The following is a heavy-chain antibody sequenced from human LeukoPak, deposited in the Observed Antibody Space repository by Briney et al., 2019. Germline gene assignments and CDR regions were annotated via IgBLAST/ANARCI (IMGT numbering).Heavy chain of an antibody. J-gene: IGHJ5*02. CDR2: IYSSGST. V-gene: IGHV4-61*02. Sequence: SETLSLTCTVSGGSISSGSYSWSWIRQPAGKGLEWIGRIYSSGSTNYNPSIKSRVTISVDTSKKQFSLKLSSVTAADTAVYYCARGGNYWPQWWFDPWGRGTLVSVSS. D-gene: IGHD1-26*01. CDR1: GGSISSGSYS. CDR3: ARGGNYWPQWWFDP.